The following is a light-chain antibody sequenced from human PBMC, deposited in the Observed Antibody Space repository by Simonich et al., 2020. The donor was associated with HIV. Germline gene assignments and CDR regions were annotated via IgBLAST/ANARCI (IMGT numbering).Light chain of an antibody. J-gene: IGLJ3*02. Sequence: QSALTQPASVSGSPGQSITISCTETSSDVGSYNLVSWYQQHPGNAPKLMIYEGSKRPSGVSNRFSGSKAGNTASLTSSGLQAEDEADYYCCSYAGSSTLGVFGGGTKLTVL. V-gene: IGLV2-23*01. CDR3: CSYAGSSTLGV. CDR1: SSDVGSYNL. CDR2: EGS.